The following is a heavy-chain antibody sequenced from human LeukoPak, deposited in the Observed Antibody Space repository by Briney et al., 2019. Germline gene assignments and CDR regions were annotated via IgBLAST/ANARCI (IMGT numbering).Heavy chain of an antibody. CDR2: IIPIFGTA. J-gene: IGHJ4*02. V-gene: IGHV1-69*05. CDR3: ARSKRVVRGVIYFDY. CDR1: GGTFSSYA. Sequence: ASVKVSCKASGGTFSSYAISWVRQAPGQGLEWMGGIIPIFGTANYAQKFQGRVTITTDESTSTAYMELSSLRSEDTAVYYCARSKRVVRGVIYFDYWGQGTLVTVSS. D-gene: IGHD3-10*01.